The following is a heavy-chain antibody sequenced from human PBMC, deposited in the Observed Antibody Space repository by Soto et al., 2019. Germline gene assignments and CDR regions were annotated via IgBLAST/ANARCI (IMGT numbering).Heavy chain of an antibody. D-gene: IGHD2-8*01. J-gene: IGHJ6*02. CDR2: IMPVFRTP. V-gene: IGHV1-69*12. Sequence: QVQLEQSGAEVKKPGSSVKVSCKASGGTFRTAAISWVRQAPGQGLEWMGGIMPVFRTPDYAQKFQGRVTITADEATNTAYGELSGLRPDDTAVYYCARDNDPPQLGGNYYYILDVWGPGTTITV. CDR3: ARDNDPPQLGGNYYYILDV. CDR1: GGTFRTAA.